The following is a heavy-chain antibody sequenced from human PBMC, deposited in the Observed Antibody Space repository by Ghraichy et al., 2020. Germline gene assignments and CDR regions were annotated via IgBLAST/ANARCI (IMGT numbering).Heavy chain of an antibody. Sequence: GGSLRLSCAASGFTFSSYAMSWVRQAPGKGLEWVSAISGGGGSTYYADSVKGRFTISRDNSKNTLYLQMNSLRAEDTAVYYCAKTYGGNSPARLHIDYWGQGALVTVSS. CDR2: ISGGGGST. J-gene: IGHJ4*02. V-gene: IGHV3-23*01. D-gene: IGHD4-23*01. CDR1: GFTFSSYA. CDR3: AKTYGGNSPARLHIDY.